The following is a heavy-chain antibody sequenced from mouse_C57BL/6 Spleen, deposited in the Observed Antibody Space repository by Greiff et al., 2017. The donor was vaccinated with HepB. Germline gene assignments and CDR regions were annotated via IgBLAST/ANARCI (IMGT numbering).Heavy chain of an antibody. CDR3: ARGDYYGSSYPYYAMDY. V-gene: IGHV1-26*01. CDR1: GYTFTDYY. CDR2: INPNNGGT. D-gene: IGHD1-1*01. Sequence: VQLQQSGPELVKPGASVKISCKASGYTFTDYYMNWVKQSHGKSLEWIGDINPNNGGTSYNQKFKGKATLTVDKSSSTAYMELRSLTSEDSAVYYCARGDYYGSSYPYYAMDYWGQGTSVTVSS. J-gene: IGHJ4*01.